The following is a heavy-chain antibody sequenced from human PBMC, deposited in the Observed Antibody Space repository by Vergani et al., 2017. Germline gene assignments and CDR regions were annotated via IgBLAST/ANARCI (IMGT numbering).Heavy chain of an antibody. CDR1: GYSFTSYW. V-gene: IGHV5-51*01. CDR2: IYPGDSDT. Sequence: EVQLLESGGGLVQPGESLKISCKGSGYSFTSYWIGWVRQMPGKGLEWMGIIYPGDSDTRYSPSFQGQVTISADKSISTAYLQWSSLKASDTAMYYCARQRGGGATNYYYYYGMDVWGQGTTVTVSS. CDR3: ARQRGGGATNYYYYYGMDV. J-gene: IGHJ6*02. D-gene: IGHD1-26*01.